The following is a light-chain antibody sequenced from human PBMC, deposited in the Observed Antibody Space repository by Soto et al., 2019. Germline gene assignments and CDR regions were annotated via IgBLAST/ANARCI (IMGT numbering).Light chain of an antibody. Sequence: EIVMTQSPATLSVSPGERVTLSCRASQSIYEKLAWYQQKPGQTPRVLIFGASTRATGTPARFSGSGSGTEFTLTISSLQPEDFAVYYCQQRSNWPLTFGGGTKVDIK. CDR1: QSIYEK. J-gene: IGKJ4*01. V-gene: IGKV3-15*01. CDR3: QQRSNWPLT. CDR2: GAS.